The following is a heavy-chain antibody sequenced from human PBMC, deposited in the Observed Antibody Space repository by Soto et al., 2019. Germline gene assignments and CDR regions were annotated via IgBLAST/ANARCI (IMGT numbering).Heavy chain of an antibody. CDR3: AKALRFTFTTGYYMDV. J-gene: IGHJ6*03. V-gene: IGHV3-23*01. CDR2: ISGSGST. D-gene: IGHD3-16*01. CDR1: GFTVSSYA. Sequence: EVQLLESGGGLVQPGGSLTLSCAASGFTVSSYAMSWVRQAPGKGLEWVSAISGSGSTYSADSVMGRFIISIYSSKNTVYLEMNSLRAEDTAVYYCAKALRFTFTTGYYMDVWGRGTTVTVSS.